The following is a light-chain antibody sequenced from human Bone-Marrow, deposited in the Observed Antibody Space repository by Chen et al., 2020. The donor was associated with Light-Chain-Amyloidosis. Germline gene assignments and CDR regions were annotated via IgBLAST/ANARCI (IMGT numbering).Light chain of an antibody. CDR2: GSS. Sequence: EIVLTQSPGTLSLSPGEGANLSCRASQTISSNYLTWYQQKFGQAPRLFIYGSSSRATDIPDRFTGSGSGTDFTLTINRLEPEDFAMYYCQQYGTSPLTFGGGTKVEIK. J-gene: IGKJ4*01. CDR1: QTISSNY. V-gene: IGKV3-20*01. CDR3: QQYGTSPLT.